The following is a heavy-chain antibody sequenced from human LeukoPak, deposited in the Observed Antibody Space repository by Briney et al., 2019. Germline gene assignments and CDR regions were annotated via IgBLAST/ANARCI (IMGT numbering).Heavy chain of an antibody. CDR2: IYDSGRT. Sequence: SETLSLTCSVSGDSVSRSDSYWDWIRQPPGKGLEWIGTIYDSGRTYYSPSLKIRVTMSVDPSNNQFSLNLRSVTAADTALYYCARRRYYDGSGYLEWGQGTLLSVSS. D-gene: IGHD3-22*01. CDR3: ARRRYYDGSGYLE. CDR1: GDSVSRSDSY. J-gene: IGHJ1*01. V-gene: IGHV4-39*01.